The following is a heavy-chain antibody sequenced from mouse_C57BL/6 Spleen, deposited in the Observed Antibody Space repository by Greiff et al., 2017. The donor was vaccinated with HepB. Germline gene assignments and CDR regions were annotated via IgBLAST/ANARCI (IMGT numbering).Heavy chain of an antibody. CDR1: GFNIKDYY. J-gene: IGHJ3*01. CDR3: TTGYYGSSFAY. CDR2: IDPEDGDT. D-gene: IGHD1-1*01. Sequence: EVKLMESGAELVRPGASVKLSCTASGFNIKDYYMHWVKQRPEQGLEWIGRIDPEDGDTEYAPKFQGKATMTADTSSNTTYLQLSSLTSEDTAVYYYTTGYYGSSFAYWGQGTLVTVSA. V-gene: IGHV14-1*01.